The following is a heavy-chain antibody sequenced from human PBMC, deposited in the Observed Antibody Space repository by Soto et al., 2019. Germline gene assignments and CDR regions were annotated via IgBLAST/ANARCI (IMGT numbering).Heavy chain of an antibody. Sequence: SETLSLTCTVSGGSISSGDYYWSWIRQPPGKGLEWIGYIYYSGSTYYNPSLKSRVTISVDTSKNQFSLKLSSVTAADTAVYYCDRLYYDSSVASWWSDPWGQGTLVTVSS. D-gene: IGHD3-22*01. J-gene: IGHJ5*02. CDR2: IYYSGST. CDR1: GGSISSGDYY. V-gene: IGHV4-30-4*01. CDR3: DRLYYDSSVASWWSDP.